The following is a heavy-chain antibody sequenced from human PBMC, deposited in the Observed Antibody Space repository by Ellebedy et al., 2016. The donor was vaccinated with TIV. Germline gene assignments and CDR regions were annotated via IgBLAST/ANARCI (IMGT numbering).Heavy chain of an antibody. CDR2: TKQDGSEK. V-gene: IGHV3-7*01. J-gene: IGHJ4*02. CDR3: AGGTY. Sequence: GESLKISCAASGFTFSTYWMGWVRQAAGKGLEWVANTKQDGSEKYYVDSVMGRFTISRDNAKNSLYLQMNSLRAEDTAVYYCAGGTYWGQGTLVTVSS. CDR1: GFTFSTYW.